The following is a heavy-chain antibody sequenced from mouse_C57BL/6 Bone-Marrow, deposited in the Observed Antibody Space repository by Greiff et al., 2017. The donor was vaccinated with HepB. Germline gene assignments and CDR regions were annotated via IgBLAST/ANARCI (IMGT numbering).Heavy chain of an antibody. J-gene: IGHJ2*01. Sequence: VQLQQSGAELVRPGASVKLSCTASGFNIKDDYMHWVKQRPEQGLEWIGWIDPENGDTEYASKFQGKATITADTSSNTAYLQLSSLTSEDTAVYYCTLLITKVVGVDYGGQGTTLTVSS. CDR2: IDPENGDT. CDR1: GFNIKDDY. CDR3: TLLITKVVGVDY. D-gene: IGHD1-1*01. V-gene: IGHV14-4*01.